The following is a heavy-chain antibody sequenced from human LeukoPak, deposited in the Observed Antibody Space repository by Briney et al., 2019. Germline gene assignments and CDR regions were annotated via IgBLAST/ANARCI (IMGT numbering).Heavy chain of an antibody. J-gene: IGHJ4*02. CDR2: IYITGST. Sequence: SETLSLTCTVSGGSTSTYYWSWIRQPPGKGLGWIGYIYITGSTNYIPSLKSRVTMSMDTSENQFSLKLSSVTAADTAVYYCARGFYGYNWFDNWGQGTLVTVSS. D-gene: IGHD5-24*01. V-gene: IGHV4-4*09. CDR3: ARGFYGYNWFDN. CDR1: GGSTSTYY.